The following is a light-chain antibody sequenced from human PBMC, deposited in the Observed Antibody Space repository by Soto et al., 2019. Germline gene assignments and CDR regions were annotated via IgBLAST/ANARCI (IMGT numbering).Light chain of an antibody. CDR1: QSFTNSY. CDR2: GAS. J-gene: IGKJ1*01. V-gene: IGKV3-20*01. Sequence: EVVLTQSPGTLSLSPGERATLSCRASQSFTNSYLAWYQQKPGQAPRLLIYGASSRATGISDRFSGSASGTDFTLTISRLEPEDFAVYYCQQYGVSPRTFGQGTKV. CDR3: QQYGVSPRT.